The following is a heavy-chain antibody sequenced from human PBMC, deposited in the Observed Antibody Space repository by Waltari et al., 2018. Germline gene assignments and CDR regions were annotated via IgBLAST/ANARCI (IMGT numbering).Heavy chain of an antibody. Sequence: QVQLQESGPGLVKPSETLSLTCTVSGGSISSGSYYWSWIRQPPGKGLEWIGYIYYSGSTNYNPSLKSRVTISVDTSKNQFSLKLSAVTAADTAVYYCARGPAAIRAWVDYWGQGTLVTVSS. CDR1: GGSISSGSYY. CDR2: IYYSGST. V-gene: IGHV4-61*01. J-gene: IGHJ4*02. CDR3: ARGPAAIRAWVDY. D-gene: IGHD2-2*01.